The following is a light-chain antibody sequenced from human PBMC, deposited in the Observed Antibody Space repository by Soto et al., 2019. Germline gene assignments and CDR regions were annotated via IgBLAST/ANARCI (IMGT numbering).Light chain of an antibody. CDR3: CSYAAGDTFK. CDR1: SSDIGAFNF. J-gene: IGLJ3*02. CDR2: GVF. V-gene: IGLV2-11*01. Sequence: QSALTQPPSVSGSPGHSVTISCIGTSSDIGAFNFVSWHQQRPGKAPRLIIYGVFQRPSGVPDRFSASKSGITASLTISGLQAEDEADYYCCSYAAGDTFKFGGGTKVTVL.